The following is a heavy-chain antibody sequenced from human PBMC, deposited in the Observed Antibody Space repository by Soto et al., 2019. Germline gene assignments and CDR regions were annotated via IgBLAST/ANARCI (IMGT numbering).Heavy chain of an antibody. CDR1: GGTFSSYA. Sequence: ASVKVSCKASGGTFSSYAISCVRQAPGQGLEWMGGIIPIFGTANYAQKFQGRVTITADKSTSTAYMELSSLRSEDTAVYYCARATDYSQSNFDYWGQGTLVTVSS. CDR3: ARATDYSQSNFDY. V-gene: IGHV1-69*06. J-gene: IGHJ4*02. CDR2: IIPIFGTA. D-gene: IGHD4-4*01.